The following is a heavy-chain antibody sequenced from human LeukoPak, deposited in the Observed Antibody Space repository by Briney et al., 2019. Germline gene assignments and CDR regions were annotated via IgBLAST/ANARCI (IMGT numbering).Heavy chain of an antibody. CDR2: INPRGDAT. J-gene: IGHJ4*02. V-gene: IGHV1-46*01. Sequence: ASVKASCKASGNTFIGYWIHWVRQAPGQGPEWMGAINPRGDATIGAQKFQGRVTTTRDTSTSTVYIELSSLRSEDTAVYYCAREGQQLKHFDYWGRGTLVTVSS. CDR3: AREGQQLKHFDY. CDR1: GNTFIGYW. D-gene: IGHD1-1*01.